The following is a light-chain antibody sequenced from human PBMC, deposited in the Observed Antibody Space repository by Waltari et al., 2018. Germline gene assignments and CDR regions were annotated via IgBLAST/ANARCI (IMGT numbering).Light chain of an antibody. CDR2: AAS. J-gene: IGKJ1*01. Sequence: DIQMTQSPSSLSASVGVRVTITCRESQSLSNYLSWYQQKPGKAPNLLIYAASSFQSGVPSRFSGSGSGTDFTLTISSLQPEDFATYYCQQSYISLTFGQGTKVEIK. CDR3: QQSYISLT. V-gene: IGKV1-39*01. CDR1: QSLSNY.